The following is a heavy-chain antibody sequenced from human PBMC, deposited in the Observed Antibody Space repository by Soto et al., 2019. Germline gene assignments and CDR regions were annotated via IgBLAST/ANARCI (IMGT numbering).Heavy chain of an antibody. CDR2: IMPFFGSG. CDR3: ARVRAGYYSHFVY. Sequence: SVKVSCKALRGTFTNYAFSWVRQAPGQGLEWMGGIMPFFGSGNYAQKFQGRINITADESTSSVYLELTSLRSEDTAVYYCARVRAGYYSHFVYWGQGTLVTVSS. CDR1: RGTFTNYA. J-gene: IGHJ4*02. D-gene: IGHD3-22*01. V-gene: IGHV1-69*13.